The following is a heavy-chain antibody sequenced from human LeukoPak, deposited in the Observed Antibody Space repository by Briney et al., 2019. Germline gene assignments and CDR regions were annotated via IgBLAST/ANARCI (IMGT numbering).Heavy chain of an antibody. J-gene: IGHJ4*02. CDR2: ISYDGSNK. D-gene: IGHD6-19*01. CDR1: GFTFSSYG. Sequence: GGSLRLSCAASGFTFSSYGMHWVLQAPGKGLEWVAVISYDGSNKYYADSLKGRFFISRDRSENTVFLDVNSLRLDDTAVYFCRGDSDAAYRSGLFAYPNDYWGQGTRVTVFS. CDR3: RGDSDAAYRSGLFAYPNDY. V-gene: IGHV3-30*03.